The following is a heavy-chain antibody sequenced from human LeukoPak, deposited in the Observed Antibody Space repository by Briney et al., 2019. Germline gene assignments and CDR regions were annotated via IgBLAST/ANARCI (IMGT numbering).Heavy chain of an antibody. CDR3: ARRTGYYDGFDF. J-gene: IGHJ4*02. CDR1: GGSISSYY. V-gene: IGHV4-59*01. Sequence: SETLSLTCTVSGGSISSYYWSWIRQPPGKGLGWIGYIYYSGSTNYNPSLKSRVTISVDTSKNQFSLKLSSVTAADTAVYYCARRTGYYDGFDFWGQGTLVTVSS. D-gene: IGHD3/OR15-3a*01. CDR2: IYYSGST.